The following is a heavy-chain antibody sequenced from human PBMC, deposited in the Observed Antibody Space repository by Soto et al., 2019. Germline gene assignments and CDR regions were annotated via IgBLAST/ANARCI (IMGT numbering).Heavy chain of an antibody. CDR2: VSHDGRNT. V-gene: IGHV3-30*18. J-gene: IGHJ4*02. Sequence: VQLVESGGGVVQPGRSLRLSCAASGFTFSDYAMHWVRQAPGKGLEWVAVVSHDGRNTHYADSVKGRFTISRDSSKNTVSLEMTSLPAEDTDGYYCSKGGRQWLVTSDFNYWGQGALVTVSS. CDR3: SKGGRQWLVTSDFNY. CDR1: GFTFSDYA. D-gene: IGHD6-19*01.